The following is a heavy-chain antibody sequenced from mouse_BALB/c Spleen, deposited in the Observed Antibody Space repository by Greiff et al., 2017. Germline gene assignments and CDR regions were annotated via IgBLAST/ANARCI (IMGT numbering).Heavy chain of an antibody. D-gene: IGHD2-14*01. V-gene: IGHV1-80*01. J-gene: IGHJ4*01. CDR2: IYPGDGDT. CDR3: ARYDARAMDY. CDR1: GYAFSSYW. Sequence: QVQLQQSGAELVRPGSSVKISCKASGYAFSSYWMNWVKQRPGQGLEWIGQIYPGDGDTNYNGKFKGKATLTADKSSSTAYMQLSSLTSEDSAVYFCARYDARAMDYWGQGTSVTVSS.